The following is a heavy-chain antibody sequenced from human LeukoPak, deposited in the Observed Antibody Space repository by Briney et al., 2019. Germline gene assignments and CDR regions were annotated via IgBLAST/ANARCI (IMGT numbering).Heavy chain of an antibody. CDR2: INWNVGST. D-gene: IGHD6-19*01. CDR3: VRETPIAVAGTIYFYFYMDV. J-gene: IGHJ6*03. CDR1: GFTFSSYS. V-gene: IGHV3-20*04. Sequence: GGSLRLSCAASGFTFSSYSMNWVRHAPGKGLEWVSGINWNVGSTTYADSVRGRFTISRDNAKNSLYLQMSSLRAEDTALYYCVRETPIAVAGTIYFYFYMDVWGKGTTVTVSS.